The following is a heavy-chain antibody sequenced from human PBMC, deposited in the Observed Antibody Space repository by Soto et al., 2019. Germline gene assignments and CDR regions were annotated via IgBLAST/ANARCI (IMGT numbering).Heavy chain of an antibody. J-gene: IGHJ6*02. CDR1: GFTISTFA. V-gene: IGHV3-30-3*01. CDR3: ARASFGDYLPTYGMDV. Sequence: VQLVESGGGVVQPGRSLRLSCAGSGFTISTFALHWVRQAPGKGLEWVAVVSFNEDKKDYAESVKGRFTISRDNSKNTLSLHMTNLRPEDTAVYRCARASFGDYLPTYGMDVWGPGTTFIVSS. CDR2: VSFNEDKK. D-gene: IGHD4-17*01.